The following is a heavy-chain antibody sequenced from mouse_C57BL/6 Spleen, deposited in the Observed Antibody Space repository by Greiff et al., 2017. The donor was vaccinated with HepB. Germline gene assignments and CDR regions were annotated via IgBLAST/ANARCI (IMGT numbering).Heavy chain of an antibody. CDR1: GYTFTSYW. CDR2: INPSNGGT. CDR3: ARQLRHSFTHYYAMDD. D-gene: IGHD3-2*02. J-gene: IGHJ4*01. V-gene: IGHV1-53*01. Sequence: QVQLQQPGTELVKPGASVKLSCKASGYTFTSYWMHWVKQRPGQGLEWIGNINPSNGGTNYNEKFKSKATLTVDKSSSTAYMQLSSLTSEDSAVYYCARQLRHSFTHYYAMDDWGQGTSVTVSS.